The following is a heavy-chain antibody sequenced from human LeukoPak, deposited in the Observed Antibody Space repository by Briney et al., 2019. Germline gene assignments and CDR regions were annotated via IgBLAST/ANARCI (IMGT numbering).Heavy chain of an antibody. Sequence: ASVKVSCKASGYTFTSYYMHWVRQAPGQGLEWMGIINPSGGSTSYAQKFQGRVTMTRNTSTSTVYMELSSLRSEDTAVYYCARGSSGWYSVAYWGQGTLVTASS. CDR1: GYTFTSYY. CDR2: INPSGGST. CDR3: ARGSSGWYSVAY. V-gene: IGHV1-46*01. D-gene: IGHD6-19*01. J-gene: IGHJ4*02.